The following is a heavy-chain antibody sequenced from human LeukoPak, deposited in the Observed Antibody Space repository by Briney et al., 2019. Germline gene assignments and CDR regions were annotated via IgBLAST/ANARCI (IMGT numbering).Heavy chain of an antibody. CDR1: GFTFSSYA. D-gene: IGHD3-22*01. Sequence: GGSLRLSCAASGFTFSSYAMHWVRQAPGKGLEWVAVISYDGSNKYYADSVKGRFTISRDNSKNTLYLQMNSLRAEDTAVYYCARDWGYYYDSSGPHPGGAFDIWGQGTMVTVSS. CDR2: ISYDGSNK. CDR3: ARDWGYYYDSSGPHPGGAFDI. V-gene: IGHV3-30-3*01. J-gene: IGHJ3*02.